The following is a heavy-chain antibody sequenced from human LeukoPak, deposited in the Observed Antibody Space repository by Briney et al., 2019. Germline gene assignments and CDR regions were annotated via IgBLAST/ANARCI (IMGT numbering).Heavy chain of an antibody. CDR2: ISSSSGYI. Sequence: SGGSLRPSCAASGFTFSNYIMNWVRQAPGKGLEWVSSISSSSGYIFYADSVKGRFTISRDNAKNSLYLQMNSLRAEDTAVYYCARPNYFGSGSYFYYYGMDVWGQGTTVTVSS. D-gene: IGHD3-10*01. J-gene: IGHJ6*02. CDR1: GFTFSNYI. V-gene: IGHV3-21*01. CDR3: ARPNYFGSGSYFYYYGMDV.